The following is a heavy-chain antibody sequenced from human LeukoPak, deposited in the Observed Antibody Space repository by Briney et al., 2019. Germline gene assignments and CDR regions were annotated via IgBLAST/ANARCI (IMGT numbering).Heavy chain of an antibody. D-gene: IGHD3-22*01. Sequence: ASVTVSCTASGYTFTIYAMHWVRQAPGQRLEWMGWINAGNGNTKYSQKFQGRVTITRDTSASTAYMELSSLRSEDTAVYYCARALASSGSFDYWGQGTLVTVSS. V-gene: IGHV1-3*01. CDR2: INAGNGNT. J-gene: IGHJ4*02. CDR1: GYTFTIYA. CDR3: ARALASSGSFDY.